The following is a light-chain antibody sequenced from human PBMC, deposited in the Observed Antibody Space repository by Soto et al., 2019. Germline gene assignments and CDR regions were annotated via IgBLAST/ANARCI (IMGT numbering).Light chain of an antibody. CDR2: EAS. CDR3: QQSYAWPLA. CDR1: QSVNIY. Sequence: DIVMTQSPATLSVSTGERASLSCRASQSVNIYVAWHQQKPGQAPRLLIYEASTRATGVPARFSGSGSGTEFTLTISSLQPEDFAVYSCQQSYAWPLAFGGGTGWIS. V-gene: IGKV3-15*01. J-gene: IGKJ4*01.